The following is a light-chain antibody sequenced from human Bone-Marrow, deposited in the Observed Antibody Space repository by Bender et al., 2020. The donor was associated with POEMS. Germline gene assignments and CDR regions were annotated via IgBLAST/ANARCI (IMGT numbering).Light chain of an antibody. CDR2: GYN. Sequence: QSALTQPASVSGSPGQSITISCTGTSNDVGGYDSVSWYQQHPGKAPKLIIYGYNNRPSGVPDRFSGSKSGTSASLAITGLQAEDEGDYYCQSYDNSLGGWVFGGGTKLTVL. CDR1: SNDVGGYDS. J-gene: IGLJ3*02. V-gene: IGLV2-14*01. CDR3: QSYDNSLGGWV.